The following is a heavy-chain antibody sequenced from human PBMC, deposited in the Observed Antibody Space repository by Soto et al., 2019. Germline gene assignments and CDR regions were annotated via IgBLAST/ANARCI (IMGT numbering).Heavy chain of an antibody. CDR3: AKPASGWYPKLMNGMDV. CDR1: GFTFSSYA. J-gene: IGHJ6*02. Sequence: DVQLLESGGGLVQPGGSLRLSCVVSGFTFSSYAKSWVRQAPGKGLEWVSSISGSGGNIYYADSVKGRFTISRDNSKNRLHLQMNSLRAEDTAVYYCAKPASGWYPKLMNGMDVWGQGTTVTVSS. D-gene: IGHD6-19*01. CDR2: ISGSGGNI. V-gene: IGHV3-23*01.